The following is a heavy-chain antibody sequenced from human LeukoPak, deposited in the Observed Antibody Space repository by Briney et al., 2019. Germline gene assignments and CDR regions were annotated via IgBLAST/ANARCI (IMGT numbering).Heavy chain of an antibody. CDR2: IKEDGSEK. Sequence: GGSLRLSCAASGFTFNTHWMSWFRQAPGKGLEWLGNIKEDGSEKYYVDSVKGRFTISRDNAKNSLYLQMNSLRAEDTALYYCARDYVWGTSETDYWGQGTLVTVSS. CDR1: GFTFNTHW. J-gene: IGHJ4*02. CDR3: ARDYVWGTSETDY. D-gene: IGHD3-16*01. V-gene: IGHV3-7*01.